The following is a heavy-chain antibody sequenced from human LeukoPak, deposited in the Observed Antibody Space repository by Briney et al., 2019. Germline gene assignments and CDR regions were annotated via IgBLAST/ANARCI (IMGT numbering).Heavy chain of an antibody. J-gene: IGHJ4*02. Sequence: GGSLRLSCAASGFTFSSSAMSWVRQAPGKGLEWVPSIRGSGSGGSTYYADSVKGRFTISRDNSKNTLYLQMNSLRAEDTALYYCARSLNSGYSYGPPGYWGQGTLVTVSS. CDR3: ARSLNSGYSYGPPGY. CDR1: GFTFSSSA. V-gene: IGHV3-23*01. CDR2: IRGSGSGGST. D-gene: IGHD5-18*01.